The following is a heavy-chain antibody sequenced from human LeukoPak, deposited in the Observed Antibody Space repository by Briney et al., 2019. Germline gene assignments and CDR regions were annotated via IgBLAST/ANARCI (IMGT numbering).Heavy chain of an antibody. CDR2: ITWNSGSI. CDR3: AAGAGITRY. Sequence: GGSLRLSCAASGLTFYDYAMHWVRQAPGKGLEWVSGITWNSGSIAYADSVKGRFTISRDNAKNSLYLQMNALRSEDTALYYCAAGAGITRYWGQGTLVTVSS. V-gene: IGHV3-9*01. CDR1: GLTFYDYA. D-gene: IGHD3-10*01. J-gene: IGHJ4*02.